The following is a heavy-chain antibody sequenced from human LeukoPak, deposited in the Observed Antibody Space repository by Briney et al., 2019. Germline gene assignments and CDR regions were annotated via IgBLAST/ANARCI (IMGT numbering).Heavy chain of an antibody. J-gene: IGHJ4*02. Sequence: ASVKISCKVSGYTFTDYYMHWVQQAPGKGLEWMGLVDPEDGETIYAEKFQGRVTITADTSTDTACMELSSLRSEDTAVYYCATGGYCSSTSCRGNFDYWGQGTLVTVSS. CDR1: GYTFTDYY. CDR3: ATGGYCSSTSCRGNFDY. V-gene: IGHV1-69-2*01. D-gene: IGHD2-2*01. CDR2: VDPEDGET.